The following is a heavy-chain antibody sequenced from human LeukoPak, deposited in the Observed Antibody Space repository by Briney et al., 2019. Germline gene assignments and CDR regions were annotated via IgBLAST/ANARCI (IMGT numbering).Heavy chain of an antibody. Sequence: SETLSLTCAVYGGSFSGYYWSWIRQPPGKGLEWIGEINHSGSTNYNPSLKSRVTISVDTSRNQFSLELSSVTAADTAVYYCARGQLERRIGWFDPWGQGTLVTVSS. V-gene: IGHV4-34*01. D-gene: IGHD1-1*01. CDR3: ARGQLERRIGWFDP. CDR2: INHSGST. J-gene: IGHJ5*02. CDR1: GGSFSGYY.